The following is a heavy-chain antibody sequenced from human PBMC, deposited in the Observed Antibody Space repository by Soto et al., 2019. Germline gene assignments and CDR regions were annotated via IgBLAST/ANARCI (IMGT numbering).Heavy chain of an antibody. CDR1: GFTFSSYW. CDR3: AREGRRAYYDFWSGYYIA. J-gene: IGHJ5*02. V-gene: IGHV3-7*05. Sequence: ESGGGLVQPGGSLRLSCAASGFTFSSYWMSWVRQAPGKGLEWVANIKQDGSEKYYVDSVKGRFTISRDNAKNSLYLQMNSLIAEDTAVYYCAREGRRAYYDFWSGYYIAWGQGTLVTVSS. CDR2: IKQDGSEK. D-gene: IGHD3-3*01.